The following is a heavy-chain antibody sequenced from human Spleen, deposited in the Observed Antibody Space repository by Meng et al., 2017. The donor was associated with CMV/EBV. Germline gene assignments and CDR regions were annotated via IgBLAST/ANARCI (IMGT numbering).Heavy chain of an antibody. CDR3: ARAQVYYFDS. CDR2: ISSSSSYI. J-gene: IGHJ4*02. CDR1: GFTFSSYS. V-gene: IGHV3-21*01. D-gene: IGHD2-8*01. Sequence: GESLKISCVVSGFTFSSYSMNWVRQAPGKGLEWVSSISSSSSYIYYGDSVKGRFTISRDNAENSLYLQMSSLRAEDTAVYYCARAQVYYFDSWGQGTLVTVSS.